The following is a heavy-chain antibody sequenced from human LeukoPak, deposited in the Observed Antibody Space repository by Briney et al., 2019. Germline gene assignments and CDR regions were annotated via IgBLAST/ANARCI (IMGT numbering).Heavy chain of an antibody. V-gene: IGHV3-7*04. Sequence: GGSLRLSCAASGFTFSSYWMSWVRQAPGKGLEWVANIKQGGSEKYYVDSVKGRFTISRDNAKNSLYLQMNSLRAEDTAVYYCARGPLGYYDSSGYYWRFDYWGQGTLVTVSS. CDR3: ARGPLGYYDSSGYYWRFDY. CDR1: GFTFSSYW. D-gene: IGHD3-22*01. J-gene: IGHJ4*02. CDR2: IKQGGSEK.